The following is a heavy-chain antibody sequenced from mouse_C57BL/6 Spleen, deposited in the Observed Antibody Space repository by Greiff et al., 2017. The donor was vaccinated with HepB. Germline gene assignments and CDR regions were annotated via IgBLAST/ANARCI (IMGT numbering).Heavy chain of an antibody. J-gene: IGHJ4*01. CDR3: ARKNYGSSPPYAMDY. V-gene: IGHV2-2*01. D-gene: IGHD1-1*01. Sequence: QVHVKQSGPGLVQPSQSLSITCTVSGFSLTSYGVHWVRQSPGKGLEWLGVIWSGGSTDYNAAFISRLSISTDNSKSQVFFKMNSLQADDTAIYYCARKNYGSSPPYAMDYWGQGTSVTVSS. CDR2: IWSGGST. CDR1: GFSLTSYG.